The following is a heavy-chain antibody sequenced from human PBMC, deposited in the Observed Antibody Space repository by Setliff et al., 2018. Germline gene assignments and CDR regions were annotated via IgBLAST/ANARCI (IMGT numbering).Heavy chain of an antibody. J-gene: IGHJ3*02. CDR2: IHNSGTA. Sequence: SETLSLTCTVSGGSISSDDNYWSWIRQPPGKGLEWIGYIHNSGTAYYNPSLRSRLTISVDTSKNQFSLKLNSVTAADTAVYYCARRLRESHAFHIWGQGTLVTVSS. D-gene: IGHD2-15*01. CDR3: ARRLRESHAFHI. CDR1: GGSISSDDNY. V-gene: IGHV4-30-4*08.